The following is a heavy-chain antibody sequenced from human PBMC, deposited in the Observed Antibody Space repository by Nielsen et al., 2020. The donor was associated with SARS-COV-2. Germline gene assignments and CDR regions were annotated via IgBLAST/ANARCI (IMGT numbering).Heavy chain of an antibody. CDR2: IYYSGST. J-gene: IGHJ6*02. CDR1: GGSISSYY. D-gene: IGHD3-22*01. V-gene: IGHV4-59*01. CDR3: AREPYYYDSSGYYYYYGMDV. Sequence: SETLSLTCTVSGGSISSYYWSWIRQPPGKGLEWIGYIYYSGSTNYNPSLKSRVTISVDTSKNQFSLKLSSVTAADTAVYYCAREPYYYDSSGYYYYYGMDVWGQGTTVTVSS.